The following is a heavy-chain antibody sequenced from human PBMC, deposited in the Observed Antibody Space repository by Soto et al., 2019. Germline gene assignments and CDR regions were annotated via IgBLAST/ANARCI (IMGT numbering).Heavy chain of an antibody. Sequence: GGSLRLSCAASGFTFSSYGMSWVRQAPGKGLEWVGNIREDGSGKYYVDSVRGRFTISRDNAKNSLYLQMNSLRAEDTSVYYCAIFFGAGLSPFDYWGQGTLVTVSS. J-gene: IGHJ4*02. D-gene: IGHD3-16*02. CDR2: IREDGSGK. CDR3: AIFFGAGLSPFDY. V-gene: IGHV3-7*01. CDR1: GFTFSSYG.